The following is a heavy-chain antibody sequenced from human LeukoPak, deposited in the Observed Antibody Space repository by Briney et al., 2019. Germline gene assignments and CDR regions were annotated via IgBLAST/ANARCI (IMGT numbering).Heavy chain of an antibody. D-gene: IGHD6-13*01. CDR3: ARGIAAADNLFDY. Sequence: KPSETLSLTCTVSGGSISSYYWSWIRQPPGKGLEWIGYIYYSGSTNYNPSLKSRVTISVDTSKNQFSLKLSSVTAADTAVYYCARGIAAADNLFDYWGQGTLVTVSS. V-gene: IGHV4-59*01. CDR1: GGSISSYY. J-gene: IGHJ4*02. CDR2: IYYSGST.